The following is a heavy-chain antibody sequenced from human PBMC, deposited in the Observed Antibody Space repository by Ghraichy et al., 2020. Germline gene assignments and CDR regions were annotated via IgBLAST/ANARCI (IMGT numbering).Heavy chain of an antibody. V-gene: IGHV3-48*02. D-gene: IGHD2-21*01. CDR3: VREGGYSCGSLLK. Sequence: GGSLRLSCAASGFSVSSASMNWVRQAPGKGLEWVSYIRHTSANEYLADSVTGRFTISRDISNNSVYLQMDSLRDEDTAVYYCVREGGYSCGSLLKWGQGTLSTV. J-gene: IGHJ4*02. CDR1: GFSVSSAS. CDR2: IRHTSANE.